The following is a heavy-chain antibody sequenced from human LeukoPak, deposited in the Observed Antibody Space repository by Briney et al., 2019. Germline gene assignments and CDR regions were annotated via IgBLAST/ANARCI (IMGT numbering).Heavy chain of an antibody. D-gene: IGHD6-13*01. V-gene: IGHV3-7*03. CDR1: GFSFGSSW. Sequence: GGSLRLSCAASGFSFGSSWMDWVRQAPGKGLEWVASINPDGSEKYSVDSVEGRFTISRDNAKNLLYLQVNSLRAEDTALYYCARVYGSSWYPDAFDIWGQGTMVTVSS. CDR3: ARVYGSSWYPDAFDI. J-gene: IGHJ3*02. CDR2: INPDGSEK.